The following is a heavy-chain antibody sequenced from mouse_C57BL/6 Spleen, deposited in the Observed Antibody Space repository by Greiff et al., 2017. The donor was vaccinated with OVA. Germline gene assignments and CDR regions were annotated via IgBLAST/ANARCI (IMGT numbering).Heavy chain of an antibody. J-gene: IGHJ4*01. CDR3: ARSNTTVGEDYAMDY. D-gene: IGHD1-1*01. CDR1: GYTFTSYW. CDR2: INPCNGGT. V-gene: IGHV1-53*01. Sequence: QVQLQPPGPELVKPGASVKLSCKASGYTFTSYWMHWVKQRPGPGLEWIGYINPCNGGTNYNEQFKSKATLTVDKSSSTAYMQLSSLTSEDSAVYDGARSNTTVGEDYAMDYWGQGTSVTVAS.